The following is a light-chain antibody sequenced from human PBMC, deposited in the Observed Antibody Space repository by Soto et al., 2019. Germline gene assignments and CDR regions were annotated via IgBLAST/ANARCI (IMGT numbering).Light chain of an antibody. CDR3: QQDYNLPLT. V-gene: IGKV3D-7*01. Sequence: MTQSPSSLSASVGDRVTFTCRASQSVSSSYLTWYQQKPGQAPRLLIYGASTRATSIPARFSGSGSGTDFTLTISSLQPEDFAVYYCQQDYNLPLTFGGGTKVDIK. CDR2: GAS. CDR1: QSVSSSY. J-gene: IGKJ4*01.